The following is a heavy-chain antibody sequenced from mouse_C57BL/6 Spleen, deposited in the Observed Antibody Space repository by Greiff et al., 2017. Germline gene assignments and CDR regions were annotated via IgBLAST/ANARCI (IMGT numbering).Heavy chain of an antibody. V-gene: IGHV3-6*01. CDR3: AREEELITTVVATGGYFDV. D-gene: IGHD1-1*01. CDR2: ISYDGSN. CDR1: GYSITSGYY. J-gene: IGHJ1*03. Sequence: EVQLVESGPGLVKPSQSLSLTCSVTGYSITSGYYWNWIRQFPGNKLEWMGYISYDGSNNYNPSLKNRISITRDTSKNQFFLKLNSVTTEDTAIYYCAREEELITTVVATGGYFDVWGTGTTVTVSS.